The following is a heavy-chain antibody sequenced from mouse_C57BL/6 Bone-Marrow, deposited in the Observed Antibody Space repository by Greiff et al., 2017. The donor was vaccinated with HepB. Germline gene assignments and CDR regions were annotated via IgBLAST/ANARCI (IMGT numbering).Heavy chain of an antibody. CDR1: GYTFTGYW. V-gene: IGHV1-9*01. D-gene: IGHD4-1*01. Sequence: VQLVESGAELMKPGASVKLSCKATGYTFTGYWIEWVKQRPGHGLEWIGEILPGSASTNYNEKFKGKATFTADTSSNTAYMQLSSLTTEDAAIYYCARWGNWDIFDYWGQGTTLTVSS. J-gene: IGHJ2*01. CDR2: ILPGSAST. CDR3: ARWGNWDIFDY.